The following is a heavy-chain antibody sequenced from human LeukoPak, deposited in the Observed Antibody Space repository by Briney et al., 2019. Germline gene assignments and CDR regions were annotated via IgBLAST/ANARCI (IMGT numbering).Heavy chain of an antibody. D-gene: IGHD3-22*01. J-gene: IGHJ4*02. V-gene: IGHV1-69*05. CDR3: ARAELGDRSGFAHFDF. Sequence: ASVTVSCKAPGGTFNSYGISWVRQAPGQGLEWMGGVIPMFGPAKYAQTVQGRSTINTDTATSTAYMFLNRLRSEDTDTYVCARAELGDRSGFAHFDFWGQGTLVTVSS. CDR2: VIPMFGPA. CDR1: GGTFNSYG.